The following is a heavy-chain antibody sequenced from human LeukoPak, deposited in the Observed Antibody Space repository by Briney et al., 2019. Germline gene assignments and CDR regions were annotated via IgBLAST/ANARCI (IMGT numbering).Heavy chain of an antibody. J-gene: IGHJ3*02. D-gene: IGHD3-10*01. V-gene: IGHV3-23*01. Sequence: GGSLRLSCAASGFTFSSYAMSWVRQAPGKGLEGVSASSGSGGSTYYADSVKGRFTISRDNSKNTLYLQMNSLRAEHTAVNYCAKLMEVIIVNDAFDICGQGTMVTISS. CDR3: AKLMEVIIVNDAFDI. CDR1: GFTFSSYA. CDR2: SSGSGGST.